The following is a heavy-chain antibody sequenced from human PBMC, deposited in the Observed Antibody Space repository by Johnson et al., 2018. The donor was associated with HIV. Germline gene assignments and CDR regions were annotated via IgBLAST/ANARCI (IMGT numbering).Heavy chain of an antibody. CDR3: ARGGAHDAFDI. J-gene: IGHJ3*02. D-gene: IGHD3-16*01. CDR2: ISGSGGST. V-gene: IGHV3-23*04. Sequence: VQLVESGGGLVQPGGSLRLSCAASGFTFSSYDMHWVRQATGKGLEWVSAISGSGGSTYYADSVKGRFTISRDISKNTLYLQMNSLRGGDPAVYYCARGGAHDAFDIWGQGTMVTVSS. CDR1: GFTFSSYD.